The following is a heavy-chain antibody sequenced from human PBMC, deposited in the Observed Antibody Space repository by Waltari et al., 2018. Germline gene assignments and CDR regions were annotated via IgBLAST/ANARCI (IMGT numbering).Heavy chain of an antibody. D-gene: IGHD3-10*01. Sequence: QVQLQESGPGLVKPSETLSLICSVSGGSISTHFWRWIRQPPGKTLEWIGNIYSSGSTNYNPSLTSRVTISLDMSKNQFSLKLRSVSAADTAVYYCARASYGSGSSWFDPWGQGNLVTVSS. V-gene: IGHV4-59*11. CDR3: ARASYGSGSSWFDP. CDR1: GGSISTHF. J-gene: IGHJ5*02. CDR2: IYSSGST.